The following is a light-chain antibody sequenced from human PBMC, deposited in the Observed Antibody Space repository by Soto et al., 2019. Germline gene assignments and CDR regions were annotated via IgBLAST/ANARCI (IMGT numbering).Light chain of an antibody. CDR3: QQYNSRSIT. J-gene: IGKJ5*01. CDR1: QSISSW. Sequence: DIQMTQSPSTLSASVGDRVTITCRASQSISSWLAWYQQKPGKAPKLLIYKASSLESGVPSRFSGSGSGTAFTLTITSVQPDDFATYYCQQYNSRSITFGQGTRLEIK. CDR2: KAS. V-gene: IGKV1-5*03.